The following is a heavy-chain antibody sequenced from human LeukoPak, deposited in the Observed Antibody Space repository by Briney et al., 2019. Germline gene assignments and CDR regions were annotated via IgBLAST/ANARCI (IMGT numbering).Heavy chain of an antibody. CDR3: ARNSVVAAAGFDY. CDR2: IYYSGST. J-gene: IGHJ4*02. CDR1: GGSISSYY. V-gene: IGHV4-59*01. D-gene: IGHD6-13*01. Sequence: SETLSLTCTASGGSISSYYWSWIRQPPGKGLEWIGYIYYSGSTNYNPSLKSRVTISVDTSKNQFSLKLSSVTAADTAVYYCARNSVVAAAGFDYWGQGTLVTVSS.